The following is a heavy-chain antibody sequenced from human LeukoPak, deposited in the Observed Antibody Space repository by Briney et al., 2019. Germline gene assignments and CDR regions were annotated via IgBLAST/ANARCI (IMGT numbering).Heavy chain of an antibody. V-gene: IGHV3-21*01. Sequence: GGSLRLSCAASGFTFSSYAMSWVRQAPGKGLEWVSSISSSSSYIYYADSVKGRFTISRDNAKNSLYLQMNSLRAEDTAVYYCARDFPDVYGDYVTIWGQGTLVTVSS. CDR1: GFTFSSYA. CDR2: ISSSSSYI. J-gene: IGHJ4*02. D-gene: IGHD4-17*01. CDR3: ARDFPDVYGDYVTI.